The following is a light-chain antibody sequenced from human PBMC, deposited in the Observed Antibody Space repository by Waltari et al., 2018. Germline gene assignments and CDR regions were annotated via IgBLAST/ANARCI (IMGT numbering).Light chain of an antibody. Sequence: QSVLTQPPSVSGTPGPRITISCSRDTSNIGDNLVNWYQHLPGAAPKLLIHTNHRRPSGVPDRFSGSKSGTSASLAISGLQPEDEADYYCTTWDDSLSGWLFGGGTKLTVL. CDR1: TSNIGDNL. CDR3: TTWDDSLSGWL. V-gene: IGLV1-44*01. J-gene: IGLJ3*02. CDR2: TNH.